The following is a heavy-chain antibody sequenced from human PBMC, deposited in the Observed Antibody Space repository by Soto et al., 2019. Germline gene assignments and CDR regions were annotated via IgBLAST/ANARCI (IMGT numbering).Heavy chain of an antibody. CDR2: ISAYNGNT. D-gene: IGHD3-22*01. Sequence: VASVKVSCKASGYTFTSYGISWVRQAPGQGLEWMGWISAYNGNTNYAQKLQGRVTMTTDTSTSTAYMGLRSLRSDDTAVYYCARHKIVVVTDAFDIWGQGTMVTVSS. CDR1: GYTFTSYG. J-gene: IGHJ3*02. V-gene: IGHV1-18*04. CDR3: ARHKIVVVTDAFDI.